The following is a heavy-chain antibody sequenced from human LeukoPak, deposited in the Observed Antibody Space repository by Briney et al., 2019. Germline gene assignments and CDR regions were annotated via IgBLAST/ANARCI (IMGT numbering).Heavy chain of an antibody. J-gene: IGHJ4*02. CDR3: ARVKGSGYRNSIDY. D-gene: IGHD3-3*01. CDR1: GFTFSSYW. Sequence: GGSLRLSCAASGFTFSSYWMSWVRQAPGKGLEWVANIKQDGSEKYYVDSVKGRFTISRDNAKNSLYLQMNSPRAEDTALYYCARVKGSGYRNSIDYWGQGTLVTVSS. CDR2: IKQDGSEK. V-gene: IGHV3-7*03.